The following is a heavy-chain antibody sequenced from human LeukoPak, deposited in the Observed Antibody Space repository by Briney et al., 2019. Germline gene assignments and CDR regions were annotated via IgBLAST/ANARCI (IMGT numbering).Heavy chain of an antibody. D-gene: IGHD6-6*01. J-gene: IGHJ5*02. CDR2: IYHSGST. CDR1: GGSISSGGYS. Sequence: SETLSLTCAVSGGSISSGGYSWSWIRQPPGKGLEWIGYIYHSGSTYYNPSLKSRVTISVDTSKNQFSLKLSSVTAADTAVYYCARRFPYSSSSGWFDPWGQGTLVTVSS. CDR3: ARRFPYSSSSGWFDP. V-gene: IGHV4-30-2*03.